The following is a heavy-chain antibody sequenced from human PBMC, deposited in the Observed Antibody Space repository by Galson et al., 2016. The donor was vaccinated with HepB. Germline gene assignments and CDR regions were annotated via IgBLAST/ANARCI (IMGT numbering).Heavy chain of an antibody. CDR3: VRDGEWFPGMGDV. V-gene: IGHV3-48*02. D-gene: IGHD3-3*01. CDR1: GFAFSNYN. J-gene: IGHJ6*02. CDR2: ISTSGTTI. Sequence: SLRLSCAASGFAFSNYNMNWVRQAPGKRLEWLSYISTSGTTIYYADSVKGRFTISRDNARTSLYLQMNSLRDEDTAVYYCVRDGEWFPGMGDVWGQGTTVTVSS.